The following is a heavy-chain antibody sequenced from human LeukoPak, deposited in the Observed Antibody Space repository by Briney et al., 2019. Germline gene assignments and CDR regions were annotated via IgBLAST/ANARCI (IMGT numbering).Heavy chain of an antibody. CDR3: ARDIVVVVAATQGGDWFDP. V-gene: IGHV1-2*06. D-gene: IGHD2-15*01. CDR1: GGAFNTDA. CDR2: INPNSGGT. J-gene: IGHJ5*02. Sequence: ASVKVSCKASGGAFNTDAISWVRQAPGQGLEWMGRINPNSGGTNYAQKFQGRVTMTRDTSISTAYMEPSRLRSDDTAVYYCARDIVVVVAATQGGDWFDPWGQGTLVTVSS.